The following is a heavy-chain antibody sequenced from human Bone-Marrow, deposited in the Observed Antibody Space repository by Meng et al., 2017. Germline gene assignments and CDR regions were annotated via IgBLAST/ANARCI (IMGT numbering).Heavy chain of an antibody. J-gene: IGHJ4*02. CDR2: IYYSGST. CDR1: GGSISSYY. CDR3: ARLRGLWVGATGDIDY. D-gene: IGHD1-26*01. V-gene: IGHV4-59*01. Sequence: SGSLRLSCTVSGGSISSYYWSWIRQPPGKGLEWIGYIYYSGSTNYNPSLKSRVTISVDTSKNQFSLKMTSVTAADTAVYYWARLRGLWVGATGDIDYWGQGTLVTVSS.